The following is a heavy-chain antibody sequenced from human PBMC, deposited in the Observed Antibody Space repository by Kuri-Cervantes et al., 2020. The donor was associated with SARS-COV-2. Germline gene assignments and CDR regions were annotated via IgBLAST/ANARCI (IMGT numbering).Heavy chain of an antibody. D-gene: IGHD1-1*01. CDR2: INPDGSYT. Sequence: GGSLRLSFAASGFTFSGHWIHWVRQAPGKGLVWVSHINPDGSYTNNADSGKGRFTPSRDNAKNMLFLQMNSLRAEDTAVYYCVRDGDHWNFDYWGQGTLVTVSS. CDR1: GFTFSGHW. J-gene: IGHJ4*02. V-gene: IGHV3-74*01. CDR3: VRDGDHWNFDY.